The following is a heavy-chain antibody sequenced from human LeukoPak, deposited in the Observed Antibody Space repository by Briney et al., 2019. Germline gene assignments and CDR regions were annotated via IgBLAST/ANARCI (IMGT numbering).Heavy chain of an antibody. Sequence: PGGSLRLSCAAAGFTFTSYAVHWVRQAPGKGLEWVANIKQDGSEKYYVDSVKGRFTISRDNAKNSLYLQMNSLRAEDTAVYYCARYGSTYYYYMDVWGKGTTVTVSS. CDR1: GFTFTSYA. CDR3: ARYGSTYYYYMDV. CDR2: IKQDGSEK. J-gene: IGHJ6*03. V-gene: IGHV3-7*01. D-gene: IGHD4-17*01.